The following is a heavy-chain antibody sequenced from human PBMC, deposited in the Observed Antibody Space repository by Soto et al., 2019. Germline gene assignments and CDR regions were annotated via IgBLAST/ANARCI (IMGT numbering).Heavy chain of an antibody. J-gene: IGHJ4*02. CDR1: GYTFTSYY. CDR2: INPTGGST. V-gene: IGHV1-46*03. CDR3: AKGGRSGNYWPPLGDY. D-gene: IGHD3-22*01. Sequence: ASVKVSCKASGYTFTSYYIHWVRQVPGQGLEWMGIINPTGGSTSYAQKFQVRVTMTRDTSTSTVYMDLSSLTSEDTAVYYCAKGGRSGNYWPPLGDYWGKGTLVTVAS.